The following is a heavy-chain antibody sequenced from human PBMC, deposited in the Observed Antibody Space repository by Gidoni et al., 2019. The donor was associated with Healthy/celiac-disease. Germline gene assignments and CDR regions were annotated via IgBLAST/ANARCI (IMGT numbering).Heavy chain of an antibody. CDR2: IYYSGST. CDR1: GGSISSSSYY. D-gene: IGHD3-22*01. J-gene: IGHJ4*02. CDR3: ARQGVTMIVVVIPYFDY. V-gene: IGHV4-39*01. Sequence: QLQLQESGPGLVKPSETLSLTCTVSGGSISSSSYYWGWIRQPPGKGLEWIGSIYYSGSTYYNPSLKSRVTISVDTSKNQFSLKLSSVTAADTAVYYCARQGVTMIVVVIPYFDYWGQGTLVTVSS.